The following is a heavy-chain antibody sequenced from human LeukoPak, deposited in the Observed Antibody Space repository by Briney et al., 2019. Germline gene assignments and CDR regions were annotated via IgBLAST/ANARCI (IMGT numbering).Heavy chain of an antibody. CDR1: GYTFINYG. CDR3: ARDIDPNYGDSYLDY. V-gene: IGHV1-18*01. J-gene: IGHJ4*02. CDR2: ISGYNGKT. D-gene: IGHD4-17*01. Sequence: ASVKVSCKASGYTFINYGLSWMRQAPGQGLEWTGWISGYNGKTKYAQRLQGRVTMTTDTSTSTAYMELRSLRSDDTAVYYCARDIDPNYGDSYLDYWGQGTLVTVSS.